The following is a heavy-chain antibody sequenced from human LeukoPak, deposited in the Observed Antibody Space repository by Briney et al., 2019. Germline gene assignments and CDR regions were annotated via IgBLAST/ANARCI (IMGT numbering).Heavy chain of an antibody. V-gene: IGHV4-59*12. CDR2: IYYSGST. D-gene: IGHD3-16*01. CDR1: GGSISSYY. CDR3: ARDLRAAY. J-gene: IGHJ4*02. Sequence: SETLSLTCTVSGGSISSYYWSWIRQPPGKGLEWIGYIYYSGSTNYNPSLKSRVTISVDTSKNQFSLKLSSVTAADTAVYYCARDLRAAYWGQGTLVTVSS.